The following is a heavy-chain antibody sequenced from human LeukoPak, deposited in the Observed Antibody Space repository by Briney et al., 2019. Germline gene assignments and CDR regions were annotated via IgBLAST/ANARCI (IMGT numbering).Heavy chain of an antibody. J-gene: IGHJ4*02. Sequence: SETLSLTCTVSGDSMRRSSLYWGWIRQPPGKGLEWIATVYWSETTYYNPSLESRLTIYEDTPRNKFSLKLRSVTAADTALYSCARSYFYGSGSPGPYFDFWGQAVPVTVSS. CDR2: VYWSETT. CDR3: ARSYFYGSGSPGPYFDF. V-gene: IGHV4-39*01. CDR1: GDSMRRSSLY. D-gene: IGHD3-10*01.